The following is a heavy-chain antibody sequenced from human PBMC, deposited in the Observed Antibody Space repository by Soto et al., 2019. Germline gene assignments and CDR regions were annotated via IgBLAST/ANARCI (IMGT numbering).Heavy chain of an antibody. CDR3: PHRRAIRSLAWVNSAFDF. CDR1: GFSVSTAEVG. V-gene: IGHV2-5*02. CDR2: IYWDDDK. D-gene: IGHD3-3*01. Sequence: QITLKESGPTLVKPTQTLTLTCTLSGFSVSTAEVGVGWIRQPPGEALEWLAVIYWDDDKRYNPSLQSRLTITKDTSKNQVVLTMTNMDPVDTATYFCPHRRAIRSLAWVNSAFDFWGQGTMVTVSS. J-gene: IGHJ3*01.